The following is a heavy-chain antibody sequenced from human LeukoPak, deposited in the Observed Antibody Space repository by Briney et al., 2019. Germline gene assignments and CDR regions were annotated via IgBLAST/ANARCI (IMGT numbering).Heavy chain of an antibody. Sequence: GSSVKVSCKASGGTFSSYAISWVRQAPGQGLEWTGWISAYNGNTNYAQKLQGRVTMTTDTSTSTAYMELRSLRSDDTAVYYCERQITENYYDSSGYLSPWGQGTLVTVSS. J-gene: IGHJ5*02. CDR2: ISAYNGNT. CDR3: ERQITENYYDSSGYLSP. CDR1: GGTFSSYA. V-gene: IGHV1-18*01. D-gene: IGHD3-22*01.